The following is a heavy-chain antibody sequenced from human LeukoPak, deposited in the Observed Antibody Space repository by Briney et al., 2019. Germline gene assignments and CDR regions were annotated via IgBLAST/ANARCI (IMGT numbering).Heavy chain of an antibody. Sequence: SETLSLTCTVSGGSISSYYWSWIRQPPGKGLEWIGYIYYSGSTNYNPSLKSRVTISVDTSKNQFSLKLSSVTAADTAVYYCARAELRFTYFDYWGQGTLVTVSS. V-gene: IGHV4-59*12. CDR3: ARAELRFTYFDY. D-gene: IGHD3-3*01. CDR2: IYYSGST. CDR1: GGSISSYY. J-gene: IGHJ4*02.